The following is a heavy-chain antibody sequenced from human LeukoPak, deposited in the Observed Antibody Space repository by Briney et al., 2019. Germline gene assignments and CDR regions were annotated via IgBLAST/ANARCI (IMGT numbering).Heavy chain of an antibody. J-gene: IGHJ4*02. CDR1: GFSFAYYA. V-gene: IGHV3-43*02. CDR3: AKDIEAGTAGFSFDY. D-gene: IGHD2-21*02. CDR2: ITANGDNT. Sequence: GGSLRLSCAASGFSFAYYAMHWVRQAPGQGLEWVSLITANGDNTYYADSVKGRFTISRDNSKNSLSLQMNSLRTEDTALYYCAKDIEAGTAGFSFDYWGQGTLVAVSS.